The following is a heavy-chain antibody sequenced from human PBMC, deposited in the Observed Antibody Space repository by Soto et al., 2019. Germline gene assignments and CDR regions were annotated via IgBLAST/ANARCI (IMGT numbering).Heavy chain of an antibody. V-gene: IGHV4-39*01. CDR2: IYYSGST. CDR3: ARLSDRRYFEY. J-gene: IGHJ4*02. CDR1: GGSISSSSYY. Sequence: SETLSLTCTVSGGSISSSSYYWGWIRQAPGKGLEWIASIYYSGSTFYNPSLTSRVTISVDTYRNQFSLKLDSATAADTAVYYCARLSDRRYFEYWGQGALVTVSS. D-gene: IGHD6-6*01.